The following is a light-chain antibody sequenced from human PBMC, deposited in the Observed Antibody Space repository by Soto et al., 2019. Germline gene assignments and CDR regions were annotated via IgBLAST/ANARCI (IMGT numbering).Light chain of an antibody. CDR1: QSISSW. CDR3: QQYNSYSST. CDR2: DAS. V-gene: IGKV1-5*01. J-gene: IGKJ2*01. Sequence: DIQMTQSPSTLSASVGDRVTITCRASQSISSWLAWYQQKPGKAPKLLIYDASSLESGVPSRFSGSGSWTEFTLTITSLQPDDVATYYCQQYNSYSSTVGQGTKLEIK.